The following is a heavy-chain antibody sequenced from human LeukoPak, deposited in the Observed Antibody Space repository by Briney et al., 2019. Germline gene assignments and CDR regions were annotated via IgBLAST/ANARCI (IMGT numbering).Heavy chain of an antibody. CDR1: GYTFTSYG. D-gene: IGHD3-3*01. V-gene: IGHV1-18*01. CDR2: ISAYNGNT. Sequence: ASVKVSCKASGYTFTSYGISWVRQAPGQGLEWMGWISAYNGNTNYAQKLQGRVTMTTDTSTSTAYMELRSLRSDDTAVYYCARDGYYDFWSGYPSYYYGMDVWGQGTTVTVSS. J-gene: IGHJ6*02. CDR3: ARDGYYDFWSGYPSYYYGMDV.